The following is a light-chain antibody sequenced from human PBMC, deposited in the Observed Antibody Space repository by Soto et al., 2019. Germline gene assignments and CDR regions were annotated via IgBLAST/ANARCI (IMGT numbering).Light chain of an antibody. Sequence: ALTQPRSVSGSPGQSVTISCTGTSSDVGGYNYVSWYQQHPGKAPKLMIYDVSKRPSGVPDRFSGSKSGNTASLTISGLQAEDEADYYCCSYAGSVVFGGGTKVTVL. CDR3: CSYAGSVV. J-gene: IGLJ2*01. V-gene: IGLV2-11*01. CDR2: DVS. CDR1: SSDVGGYNY.